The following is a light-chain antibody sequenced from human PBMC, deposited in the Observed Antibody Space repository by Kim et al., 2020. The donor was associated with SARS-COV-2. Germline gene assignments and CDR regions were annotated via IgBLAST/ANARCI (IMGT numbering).Light chain of an antibody. CDR2: GAS. Sequence: CPGERATLSCSASQRISSNLAWYQQKPDQAPKLLIYGASSRATGIPARFSGSGSGTEFTLTISSLHSEYFAVYYCQQYNNWPPLTFGGGTKVDIK. V-gene: IGKV3-15*01. CDR3: QQYNNWPPLT. J-gene: IGKJ4*01. CDR1: QRISSN.